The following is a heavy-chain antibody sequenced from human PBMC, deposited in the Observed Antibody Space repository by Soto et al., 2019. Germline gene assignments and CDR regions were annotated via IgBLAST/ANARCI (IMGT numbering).Heavy chain of an antibody. D-gene: IGHD3-16*02. J-gene: IGHJ5*01. CDR1: GFTFSSYW. V-gene: IGHV3-74*01. Sequence: PGGSLRLSCAASGFTFSSYWMHWVRQAPGKGLVWVSRINSDGSSTSYADSVKGRFTISRDNAKSTLYLQMNSLRAEDTAMYYCAKARCYTTDCCVPDSWGQGTLVTVSS. CDR2: INSDGSST. CDR3: AKARCYTTDCCVPDS.